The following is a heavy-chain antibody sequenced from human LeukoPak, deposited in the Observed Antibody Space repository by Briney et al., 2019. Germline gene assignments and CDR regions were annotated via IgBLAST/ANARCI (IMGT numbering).Heavy chain of an antibody. Sequence: SETLSLTCSLSGGFISINTHYWGWIRQTPGKGPEWIVSVFYSGTTYFNPSLNGRLTISVDTSKNQFSLKLRSVTAADTAVYYCARHRTYYYGSGSQFDYWGQGTLVTVSS. CDR3: ARHRTYYYGSGSQFDY. D-gene: IGHD3-10*01. CDR1: GGFISINTHY. J-gene: IGHJ4*02. V-gene: IGHV4-39*01. CDR2: VFYSGTT.